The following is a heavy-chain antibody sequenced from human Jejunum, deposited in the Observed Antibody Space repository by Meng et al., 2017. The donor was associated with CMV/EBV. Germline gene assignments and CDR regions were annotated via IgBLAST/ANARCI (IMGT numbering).Heavy chain of an antibody. CDR1: W. J-gene: IGHJ4*02. Sequence: WIGWVRQMPGKGLEWMGIIYPGDSDTRYSTPFQGQVTISADESINTVYLRWWSSLKASDTAVYFCARGSAFYDFWGVCYKPSYLDYWGQGTLVTVSS. CDR3: ARGSAFYDFWGVCYKPSYLDY. D-gene: IGHD3-3*01. CDR2: IYPGDSDT. V-gene: IGHV5-51*01.